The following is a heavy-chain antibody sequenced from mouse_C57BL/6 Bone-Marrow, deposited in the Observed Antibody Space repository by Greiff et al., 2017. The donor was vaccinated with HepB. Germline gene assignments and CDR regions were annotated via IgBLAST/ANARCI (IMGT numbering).Heavy chain of an antibody. V-gene: IGHV1-81*01. CDR2: IYPRSGNT. CDR3: ARSDGFAY. Sequence: VKQRTGQGLEWIGEIYPRSGNTYYNEKFKGKATLTADKSSSTAYMELRSLTSEDSAVYFCARSDGFAYWGQGTLVTVSA. J-gene: IGHJ3*01.